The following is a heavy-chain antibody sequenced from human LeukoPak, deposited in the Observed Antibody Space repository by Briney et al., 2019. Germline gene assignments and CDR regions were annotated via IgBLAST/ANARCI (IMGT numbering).Heavy chain of an antibody. CDR2: IYPGDSDT. J-gene: IGHJ3*02. D-gene: IGHD3-9*01. CDR3: ARPLVYDILTGYYKGAFDI. Sequence: GESLKISCKGSGYSFTRYWIGWVRQMPGKGLEWMGIIYPGDSDTRYSPSFQGQVTISADKSISTAYLQWSSLKASDTAMYYSARPLVYDILTGYYKGAFDIWGQGTMVSVSS. CDR1: GYSFTRYW. V-gene: IGHV5-51*01.